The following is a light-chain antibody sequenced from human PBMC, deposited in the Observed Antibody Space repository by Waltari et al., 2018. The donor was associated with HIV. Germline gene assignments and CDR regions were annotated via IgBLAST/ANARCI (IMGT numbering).Light chain of an antibody. CDR2: EDS. Sequence: SYELTQPPSVSVSPGQTARITCSGDALPTKYAYWYQLKSGQAPMLVIYEDSKRPSGIPERFSGTSSGTMATLTISGAQVEDEADYYCFSTDNVGDPCVFGGGTKVTVL. J-gene: IGLJ3*02. CDR1: ALPTKY. V-gene: IGLV3-10*01. CDR3: FSTDNVGDPCV.